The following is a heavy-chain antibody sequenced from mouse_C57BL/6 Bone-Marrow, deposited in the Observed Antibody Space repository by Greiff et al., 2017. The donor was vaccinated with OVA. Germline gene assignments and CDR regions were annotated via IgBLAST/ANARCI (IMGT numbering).Heavy chain of an antibody. Sequence: VQLKQSGPELVKPGASVKISCKASGYSFTGYYMNWVKQSPEKSLEWIGEINPSTGGTTYNQKFKAKATLTVDKSSSTAYMQLKSLTSEDSAVYYCAREGYWYYGSSYAMDYWGQGTSVTVSS. CDR2: INPSTGGT. V-gene: IGHV1-42*01. J-gene: IGHJ4*01. CDR3: AREGYWYYGSSYAMDY. D-gene: IGHD1-1*01. CDR1: GYSFTGYY.